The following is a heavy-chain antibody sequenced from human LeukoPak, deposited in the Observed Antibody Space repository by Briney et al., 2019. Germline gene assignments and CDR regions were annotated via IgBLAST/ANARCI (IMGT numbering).Heavy chain of an antibody. CDR3: ARGGSRATVTAFDY. V-gene: IGHV1-46*01. Sequence: GASVKVSCKASGGTFSSYAISWVRQAPGQGLEWMGRINPSGGSTSYAQRFQGRVTMTRDMSTSTVYMELNSLRSEDTAVYYCARGGSRATVTAFDYWGQGALVTVSS. CDR2: INPSGGST. CDR1: GGTFSSYA. J-gene: IGHJ4*02. D-gene: IGHD4-17*01.